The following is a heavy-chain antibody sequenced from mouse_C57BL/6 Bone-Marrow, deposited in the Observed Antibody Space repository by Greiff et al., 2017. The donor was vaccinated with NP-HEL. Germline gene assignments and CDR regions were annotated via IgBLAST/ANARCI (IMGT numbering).Heavy chain of an antibody. CDR2: IHPNSGST. D-gene: IGHD1-1*01. Sequence: QVQLQQPGAELVKPRASVKLSCKASGYTFTSYWMHWVKQRPGQGLEWIGMIHPNSGSTNYNEKFKSKATLTVDKSSSTAYMQLSSLTSEDSAVYYCADLFPYYFDYWGQGTTLTVSS. V-gene: IGHV1-64*01. J-gene: IGHJ2*01. CDR1: GYTFTSYW. CDR3: ADLFPYYFDY.